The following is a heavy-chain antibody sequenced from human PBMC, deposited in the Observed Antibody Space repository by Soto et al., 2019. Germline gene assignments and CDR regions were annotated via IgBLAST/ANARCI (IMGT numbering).Heavy chain of an antibody. CDR3: ARVPWQWLGEYAFDR. CDR1: GGSISSYY. J-gene: IGHJ3*02. V-gene: IGHV4-59*01. Sequence: PSETLSLTCTVSGGSISSYYWSWIRQPPGKGLEWIGYIYYSDSTNYNPSLKSRVIISVDTSKNQFTLKLSSVTAADTAVYYCARVPWQWLGEYAFDRWGQGTMVSVSS. CDR2: IYYSDST. D-gene: IGHD6-19*01.